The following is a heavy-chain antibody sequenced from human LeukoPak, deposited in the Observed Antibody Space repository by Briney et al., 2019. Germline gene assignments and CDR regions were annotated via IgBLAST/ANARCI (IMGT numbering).Heavy chain of an antibody. Sequence: GESLTISCKASGYSFTNYWIAWVRQMPGKGLEWMGTIYPGDSDARYSPSFQGQVTLSVDRSITTAYLQWPSLKASDTAIYYCARPYSTGIRGAYDMWGQGTMVIVSS. CDR3: ARPYSTGIRGAYDM. CDR1: GYSFTNYW. J-gene: IGHJ3*02. V-gene: IGHV5-51*01. CDR2: IYPGDSDA. D-gene: IGHD2-8*02.